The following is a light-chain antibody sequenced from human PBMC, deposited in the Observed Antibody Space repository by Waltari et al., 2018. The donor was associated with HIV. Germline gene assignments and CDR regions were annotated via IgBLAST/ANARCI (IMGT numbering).Light chain of an antibody. V-gene: IGLV1-40*01. J-gene: IGLJ3*02. CDR2: GNS. CDR1: SSNIGAGYD. Sequence: QSVLTQPPSVSGAPGQRVTISCTGSSSNIGAGYDVHWYQQIPGTAPKLLIYGNSHRPSGLPDRFSGSKSGTSASLAITGLQAEDEADYYCQSYDSSLSVWVFGGGTKLTVL. CDR3: QSYDSSLSVWV.